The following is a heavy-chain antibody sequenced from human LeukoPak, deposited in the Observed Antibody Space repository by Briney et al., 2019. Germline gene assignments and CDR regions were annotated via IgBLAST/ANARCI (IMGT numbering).Heavy chain of an antibody. V-gene: IGHV1-69*01. Sequence: SVKVSCKASGGTFSSYAIHWVRQAPGQGLEWMGGIIPIFGTANYAQKFQGRVTITADESTSTAYMELSSPRSEDTAVYYCASPRGVVTDNDAFDIWGQGTMVTVSS. J-gene: IGHJ3*02. CDR3: ASPRGVVTDNDAFDI. D-gene: IGHD2-21*02. CDR2: IIPIFGTA. CDR1: GGTFSSYA.